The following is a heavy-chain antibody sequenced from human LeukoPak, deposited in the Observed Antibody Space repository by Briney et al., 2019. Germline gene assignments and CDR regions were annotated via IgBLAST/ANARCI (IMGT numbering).Heavy chain of an antibody. Sequence: GGSLRLSCAGSVTNAWMSLVRQAPGKGLEWVALTWYDGSNKYYADSVKGRFTISRDNSKNTLSLQMNSLRAEDTAVYYCARDCSGGLCSYFDYWGQGTLVTVSS. D-gene: IGHD2-15*01. CDR2: TWYDGSNK. J-gene: IGHJ4*02. V-gene: IGHV3-33*08. CDR3: ARDCSGGLCSYFDY. CDR1: VTNAW.